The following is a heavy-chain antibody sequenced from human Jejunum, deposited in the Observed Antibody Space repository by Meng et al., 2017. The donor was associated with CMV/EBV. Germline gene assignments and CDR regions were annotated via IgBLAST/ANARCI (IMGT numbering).Heavy chain of an antibody. J-gene: IGHJ4*02. V-gene: IGHV3-23*03. Sequence: AASGFTFSDHAMNWVRQAPGKGLECVSVSYRRDGGTYYAASVKGRFIISRDNSKNTFYLQMNSLRGEDTAIYYCAKFVGYTYGFDYWGPGTLVTVSS. CDR2: SYRRDGGT. CDR1: GFTFSDHA. D-gene: IGHD5-18*01. CDR3: AKFVGYTYGFDY.